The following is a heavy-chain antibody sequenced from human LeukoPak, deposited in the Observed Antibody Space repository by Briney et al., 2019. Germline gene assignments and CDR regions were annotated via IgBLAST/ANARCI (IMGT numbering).Heavy chain of an antibody. J-gene: IGHJ3*02. CDR1: GYTLTELS. CDR3: ASGLRYFDWLSKGAFDI. D-gene: IGHD3-9*01. CDR2: ISSSSSTI. Sequence: SCKVSGYTLTELSVHWVRQAPGKGLEWVSYISSSSSTIYYADSVKGRFTISRDNAKNSLYLQMNSLRAEDTAVYYCASGLRYFDWLSKGAFDIWGQGTMVTVSS. V-gene: IGHV3-48*01.